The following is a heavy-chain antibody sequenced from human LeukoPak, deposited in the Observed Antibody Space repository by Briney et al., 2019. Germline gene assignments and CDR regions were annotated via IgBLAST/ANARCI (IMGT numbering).Heavy chain of an antibody. CDR1: GFNFSNSG. CDR3: ARDLRLGVVIGVTLDY. CDR2: IWSDGSNK. V-gene: IGHV3-33*01. J-gene: IGHJ4*02. D-gene: IGHD3-3*01. Sequence: GRSLRLSCAASGFNFSNSGMHWVRQAPGKGLEWVAFIWSDGSNKYYVDSVKGRFSISRDNSKNTLYLQMNSLGVEDTALYYCARDLRLGVVIGVTLDYWGQGTLVTVSS.